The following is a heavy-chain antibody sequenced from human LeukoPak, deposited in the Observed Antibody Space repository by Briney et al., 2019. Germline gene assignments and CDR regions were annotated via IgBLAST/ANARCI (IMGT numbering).Heavy chain of an antibody. CDR2: INSDGSST. CDR3: TRASRKDPDY. V-gene: IGHV3-74*01. J-gene: IGHJ4*02. CDR1: AFAFSSSW. D-gene: IGHD1-14*01. Sequence: GGSLRLSCAASAFAFSSSWMHWVRQTPGKGLVWVSRINSDGSSTSYADSVKSRFTISRDNAKNTLSLQMNSLRAVDTAVYYCTRASRKDPDYWGQGTLVTVSS.